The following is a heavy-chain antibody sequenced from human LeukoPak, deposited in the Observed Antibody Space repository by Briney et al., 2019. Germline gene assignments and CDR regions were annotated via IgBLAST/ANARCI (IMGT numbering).Heavy chain of an antibody. Sequence: GRSLRLSCAASGFTFSSYGMHWVRQAPGKGLEWVAFIRYDGSNKYYADSVKGRFTISRDNSKNTLYLQMNSLRAEDTAVYYCAREYCSSTSCYLEGGFDYWGQGTLVTVSS. CDR1: GFTFSSYG. J-gene: IGHJ4*02. CDR3: AREYCSSTSCYLEGGFDY. D-gene: IGHD2-2*01. CDR2: IRYDGSNK. V-gene: IGHV3-30*02.